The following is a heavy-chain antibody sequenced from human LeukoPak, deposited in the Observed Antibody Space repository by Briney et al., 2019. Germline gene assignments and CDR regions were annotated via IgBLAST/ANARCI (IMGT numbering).Heavy chain of an antibody. CDR1: GFTFISYG. V-gene: IGHV3-30*02. CDR3: ARGYCSGGSCYSYYYYNYMDV. D-gene: IGHD2-15*01. Sequence: GGSLRLSCAASGFTFISYGMHWVRQAPGKGLEWVTFIRYDGSNKYYADSVKGRFIISRDNSKNTLYLQMNSLRAEDTAVYYCARGYCSGGSCYSYYYYNYMDVWGKGTTVTVSS. CDR2: IRYDGSNK. J-gene: IGHJ6*03.